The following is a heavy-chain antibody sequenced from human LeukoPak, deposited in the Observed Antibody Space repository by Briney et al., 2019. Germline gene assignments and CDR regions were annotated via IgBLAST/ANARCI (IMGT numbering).Heavy chain of an antibody. CDR3: ARVMHDFWSGYRHKKAFDY. J-gene: IGHJ4*02. Sequence: ASVKVSCKASGYTFTSYYMHWVRQAPGQGLEWMGIINPSGGSTSYAQKFQGRVTMTRDTSTSTVYMERSSLRSEDTAVYYCARVMHDFWSGYRHKKAFDYWGQGTLVTVSS. D-gene: IGHD3-3*01. V-gene: IGHV1-46*01. CDR2: INPSGGST. CDR1: GYTFTSYY.